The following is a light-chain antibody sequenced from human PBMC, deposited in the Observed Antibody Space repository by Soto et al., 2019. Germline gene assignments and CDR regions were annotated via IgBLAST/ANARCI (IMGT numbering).Light chain of an antibody. V-gene: IGKV4-1*01. CDR2: WAS. CDR3: QQYYITPFT. CDR1: QSVLYSSNNKNY. Sequence: DIVMTQSPDSLTVSLGERATFNCKSSQSVLYSSNNKNYLAWYQQKPGQPPKLLIYWASTRESGVPDRSSGSGSGTDFTLTISSLQAEDVAVYYCQQYYITPFTFGPGTKVDIK. J-gene: IGKJ3*01.